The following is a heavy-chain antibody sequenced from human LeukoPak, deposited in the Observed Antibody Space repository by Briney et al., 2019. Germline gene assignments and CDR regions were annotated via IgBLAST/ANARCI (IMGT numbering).Heavy chain of an antibody. J-gene: IGHJ6*03. V-gene: IGHV4-39*07. CDR3: TRAASSGPLFTYHMDV. CDR2: IYYTGSS. D-gene: IGHD3-22*01. CDR1: GASISNSNYY. Sequence: PSETLSLTCTVSGASISNSNYYWGCFRQPPGKGLEWMGSIYYTGSSHYNPSLKSRATISVDTSKNQFSLKLTSVTAADTAVYYCTRAASSGPLFTYHMDVWGKGTTVTVSS.